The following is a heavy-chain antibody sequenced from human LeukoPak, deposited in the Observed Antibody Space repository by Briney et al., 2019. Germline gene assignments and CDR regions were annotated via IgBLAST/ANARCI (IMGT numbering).Heavy chain of an antibody. CDR2: ISYDGSNK. Sequence: GGSLRLSCAASGFAFSSYAMHWVRQAPGKGLEWVAVISYDGSNKYYADSVKGRFTISRDNSKNTLYLQMNSLRAEDTAVYYCARDQGDYYGSGTRTNWFDPWGQGTLVTVSS. J-gene: IGHJ5*02. D-gene: IGHD3-10*01. V-gene: IGHV3-30*04. CDR1: GFAFSSYA. CDR3: ARDQGDYYGSGTRTNWFDP.